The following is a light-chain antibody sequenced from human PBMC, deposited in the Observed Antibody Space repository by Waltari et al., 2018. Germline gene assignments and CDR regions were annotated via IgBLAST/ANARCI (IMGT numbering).Light chain of an antibody. CDR3: QHYVRLPVT. CDR2: GAS. V-gene: IGKV3-20*01. J-gene: IGKJ1*01. CDR1: QSVGTF. Sequence: IVLTQSPATLSLSPGERATLSCRASQSVGTFLVWYQQKPGQAPRLLIQGASTRATGTPDRFSGSGSGTDFSLTISRLEPEDFAMYYCQHYVRLPVTFGQGTKVEI.